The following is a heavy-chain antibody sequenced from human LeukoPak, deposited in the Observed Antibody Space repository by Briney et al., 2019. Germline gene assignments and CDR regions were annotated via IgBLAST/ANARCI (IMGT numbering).Heavy chain of an antibody. J-gene: IGHJ4*02. Sequence: WGSLRLSCAASGFTFSSYNMNWVRQAPGKGLEWVSSICCSSSYIYYAYSVKGRFTISRDNAKNSLYLQMTSLRAEDTAVYYCASLGVGYSSSFSDYWGQGTLVTVSS. CDR3: ASLGVGYSSSFSDY. CDR1: GFTFSSYN. CDR2: ICCSSSYI. V-gene: IGHV3-21*01. D-gene: IGHD6-13*01.